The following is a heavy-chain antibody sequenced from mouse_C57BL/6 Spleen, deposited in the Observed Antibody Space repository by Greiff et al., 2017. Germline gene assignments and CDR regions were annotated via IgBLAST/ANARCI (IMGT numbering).Heavy chain of an antibody. CDR3: ARYKGTTVVDWYFDV. D-gene: IGHD1-1*01. CDR2: ISNNANGDRT. J-gene: IGHJ1*03. Sequence: EVKVVESGGGLVQPGGSLSLSCAASGFTFTDYYMSWVRQPPGKALEWLGFISNNANGDRTEYSASVRGRFPISRDNYQSILYLQMNALRAEYSATYCCARYKGTTVVDWYFDVWGTGTTVTVSS. CDR1: GFTFTDYY. V-gene: IGHV7-3*01.